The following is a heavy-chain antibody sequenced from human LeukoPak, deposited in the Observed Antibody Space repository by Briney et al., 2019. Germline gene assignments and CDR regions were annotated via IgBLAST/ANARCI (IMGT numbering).Heavy chain of an antibody. Sequence: GGSLRLSCAAAGFTFSDYYLSWIRQAPGKGLECISYISSGGTIIYYADSVKGRFTISRDNAKNSLSLQMNSLRAEDTAVYYCARNLPAADYWGQGTLVTVSS. D-gene: IGHD2-2*01. J-gene: IGHJ4*02. CDR1: GFTFSDYY. CDR3: ARNLPAADY. CDR2: ISSGGTII. V-gene: IGHV3-11*04.